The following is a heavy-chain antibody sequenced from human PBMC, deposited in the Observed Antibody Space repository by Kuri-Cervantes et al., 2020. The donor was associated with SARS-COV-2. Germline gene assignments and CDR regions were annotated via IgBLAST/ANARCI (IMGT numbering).Heavy chain of an antibody. CDR2: ISAYNGNT. V-gene: IGHV1-18*01. CDR1: GYTFTSYG. D-gene: IGHD3-3*01. CDR3: ARSSNGITIFGETYYYYMDV. Sequence: ASVKVSCKASGYTFTSYGISWVRQAPGQGLEWMGWISAYNGNTNYAQKLQGRVTMTTDTSTSTAYMELRSLRSEDTAVYYCARSSNGITIFGETYYYYMDVWGKGTTVTVSS. J-gene: IGHJ6*03.